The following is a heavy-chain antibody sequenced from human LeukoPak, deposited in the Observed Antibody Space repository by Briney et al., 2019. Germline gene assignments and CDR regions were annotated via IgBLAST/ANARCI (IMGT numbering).Heavy chain of an antibody. CDR3: ARDSIAAAGLYYFDY. V-gene: IGHV3-21*01. CDR1: GFTFSSYS. D-gene: IGHD6-13*01. J-gene: IGHJ4*02. Sequence: GGSLRLSCAASGFTFSSYSMNWVRQAPGKGLEWVSSISSSSSYIYYADSVKGRFTNSRDNAKNSLYLQMNSLRAEDTAVYYCARDSIAAAGLYYFDYWGQGTLVTVSS. CDR2: ISSSSSYI.